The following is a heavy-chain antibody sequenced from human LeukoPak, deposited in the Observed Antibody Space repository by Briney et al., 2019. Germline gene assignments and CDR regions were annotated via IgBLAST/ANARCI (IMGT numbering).Heavy chain of an antibody. CDR2: INPNSGGT. D-gene: IGHD3-22*01. CDR1: GYTFTGYY. V-gene: IGHV1-2*06. J-gene: IGHJ1*01. CDR3: ARDPQGDYDSSGYGYFQH. Sequence: ASVKVSCKASGYTFTGYYMHWVRQAPGQGLEWMGRINPNSGGTNYAQKFQGRVTMTRDTSISTAYMELSRLRSDDTAVYYCARDPQGDYDSSGYGYFQHWGQGTLVTVSS.